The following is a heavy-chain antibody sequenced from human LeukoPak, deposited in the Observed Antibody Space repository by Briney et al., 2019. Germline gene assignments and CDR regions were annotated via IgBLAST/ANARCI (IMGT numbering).Heavy chain of an antibody. Sequence: GRSLRLSCAASGFTFSSYGMHWVRQAPGKGLEWVAVISYDGSNKYYADSVKGRFTISRDNSKNTLYLQMNSLRAEDTAVYYCAKGRVGYSGYDYLVFDYWGQGTLVTVSS. V-gene: IGHV3-30*18. CDR2: ISYDGSNK. J-gene: IGHJ4*02. CDR1: GFTFSSYG. D-gene: IGHD5-12*01. CDR3: AKGRVGYSGYDYLVFDY.